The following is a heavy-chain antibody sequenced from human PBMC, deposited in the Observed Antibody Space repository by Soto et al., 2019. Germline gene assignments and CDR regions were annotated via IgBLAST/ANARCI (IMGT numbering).Heavy chain of an antibody. D-gene: IGHD2-21*01. CDR3: SYHFVTRAYGAFDL. V-gene: IGHV4-4*02. J-gene: IGHJ3*01. Sequence: QVVLQESGPGLVKASGTLSLTCALSGESVSSKHWWTWVRQTPGKRLEWMGDIFHKGDTNCICFLRSRVTVSIDEFRNQGSLTLTSVTAADTAVYYCSYHFVTRAYGAFDLWGQGTGVTVSS. CDR1: GESVSSKHW. CDR2: IFHKGDT.